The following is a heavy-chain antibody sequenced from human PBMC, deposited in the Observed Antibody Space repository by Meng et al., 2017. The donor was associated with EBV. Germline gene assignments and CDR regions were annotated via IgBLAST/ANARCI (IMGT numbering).Heavy chain of an antibody. V-gene: IGHV4-61*08. CDR1: GVSVASGAYH. Sequence: VQPQGSGLGLVEASVSLSRTCSVSGVSVASGAYHWSWIRQSPGKGLEWIGYIYDTGITIYNPSLKSRVTISLETSKNQFSLKVNSVTTADTAVYYCAKSRSSTPGIVDDWGQGTLVTVSS. CDR3: AKSRSSTPGIVDD. J-gene: IGHJ4*02. CDR2: IYDTGIT. D-gene: IGHD2/OR15-2a*01.